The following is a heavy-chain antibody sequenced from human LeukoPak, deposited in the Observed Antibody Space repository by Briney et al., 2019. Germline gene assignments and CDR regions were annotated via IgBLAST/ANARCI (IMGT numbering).Heavy chain of an antibody. CDR2: ISTTGTI. Sequence: GGSLRLSCAAFGFTFSSYSMNWVRQAPGKGLEWVSYISTTGTIYYADSVEGRFTISRDNAKNSLYLQMNSLRAEDTGVYYCARAGSHRNSGYDYWGQGTLVTVSS. D-gene: IGHD5-12*01. CDR1: GFTFSSYS. V-gene: IGHV3-48*04. CDR3: ARAGSHRNSGYDY. J-gene: IGHJ4*02.